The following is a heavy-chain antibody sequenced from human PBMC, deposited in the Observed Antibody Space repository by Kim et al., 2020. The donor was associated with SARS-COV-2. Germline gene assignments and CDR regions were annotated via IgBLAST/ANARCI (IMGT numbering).Heavy chain of an antibody. J-gene: IGHJ4*02. Sequence: KFYGSSVECRFTISRDNAKNSVYLQMSGLRDDDTATYFCARAGGVGTVDYWGQGILVTVSS. CDR3: ARAGGVGTVDY. D-gene: IGHD1-7*01. V-gene: IGHV3-7*04. CDR2: K.